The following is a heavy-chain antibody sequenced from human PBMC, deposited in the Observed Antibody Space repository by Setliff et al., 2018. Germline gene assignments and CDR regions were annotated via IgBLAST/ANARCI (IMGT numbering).Heavy chain of an antibody. J-gene: IGHJ6*03. Sequence: SVKVSCKASGGTFSSYAISWVRQAPGQGLEWMGGIIPIFGTANYAQKFQGRVTITADESTSTAYMELSSLRSEVTAVYYCARSGYSSGRNYYYYYMDVWGKGTAVTVSS. CDR1: GGTFSSYA. CDR2: IIPIFGTA. V-gene: IGHV1-69*13. CDR3: ARSGYSSGRNYYYYYMDV. D-gene: IGHD6-19*01.